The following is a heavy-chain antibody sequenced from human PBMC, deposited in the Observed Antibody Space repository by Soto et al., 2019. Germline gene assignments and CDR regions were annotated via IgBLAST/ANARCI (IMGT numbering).Heavy chain of an antibody. V-gene: IGHV3-11*06. J-gene: IGHJ6*02. CDR2: ISSSSSYT. D-gene: IGHD6-19*01. CDR3: ARDREEWLVPDYYYYYGMDV. Sequence: GGSLRLSCAASGFTFSDYYMSWIRQAPGKGLEWVSYISSSSSYTNYADSVKGRFTISRDNSKNTLYLQMGSLRAEDMAVYYCARDREEWLVPDYYYYYGMDVWGQGTTVTVSS. CDR1: GFTFSDYY.